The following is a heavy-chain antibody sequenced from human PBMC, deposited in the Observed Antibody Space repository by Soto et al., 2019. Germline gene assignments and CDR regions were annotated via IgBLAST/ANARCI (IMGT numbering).Heavy chain of an antibody. J-gene: IGHJ3*02. Sequence: EVQLVESGGGLVQPGGSLRLSCAASGFTFSSYWMHWVRQAPGKGLVWVSRINSDGSSTSYADSLKGRFTISRDNAKNTLYLQMNSLRAEDTAVYYCARQEQWLLDAFDIWGQGTMVTVSS. CDR3: ARQEQWLLDAFDI. CDR2: INSDGSST. CDR1: GFTFSSYW. V-gene: IGHV3-74*01. D-gene: IGHD6-19*01.